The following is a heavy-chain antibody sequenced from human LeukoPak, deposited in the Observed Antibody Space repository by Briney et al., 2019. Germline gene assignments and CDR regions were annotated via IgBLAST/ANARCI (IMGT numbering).Heavy chain of an antibody. J-gene: IGHJ3*02. CDR1: GFTFSGYD. D-gene: IGHD3-10*01. CDR3: ARETGDVLLGAFDI. V-gene: IGHV3-13*04. CDR2: IGTVGDT. Sequence: GGSLRLSCAASGFTFSGYDFHWVSLATGRGLEWVSAIGTVGDTHYLVSVKRRFTISRENAKNSLHLQMNSLRAGDTAVYYCARETGDVLLGAFDIWGRGTMVTVSS.